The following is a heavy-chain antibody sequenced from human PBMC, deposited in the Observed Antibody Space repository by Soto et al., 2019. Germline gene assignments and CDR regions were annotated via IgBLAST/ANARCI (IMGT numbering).Heavy chain of an antibody. J-gene: IGHJ6*02. CDR2: NSSSSSYI. V-gene: IGHV3-21*01. D-gene: IGHD2-2*01. Sequence: GGSLRLSCAAYGFTFSSYSMNWVRQAPGKGLEWVSSNSSSSSYIYYADSVKGRFTISRDNAKNSLYLQMNSLRAEDTAVYYCAREFRIVVVPAAMPYYGMDVWGQGTTVTVSS. CDR1: GFTFSSYS. CDR3: AREFRIVVVPAAMPYYGMDV.